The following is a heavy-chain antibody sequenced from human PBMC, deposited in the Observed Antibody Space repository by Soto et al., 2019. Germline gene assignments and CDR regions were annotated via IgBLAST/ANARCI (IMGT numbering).Heavy chain of an antibody. CDR1: GFTFTSYW. J-gene: IGHJ4*02. V-gene: IGHV3-7*01. CDR3: TRANPRDIVLVE. CDR2: INQDGNEK. Sequence: EVLLVESGGVLVQPGGSLRLSCAASGFTFTSYWMTWVRQAPRKGLEWVASINQDGNEKKYVDSVRGRFTISRDNAENSLFLQMNNLRAEDMAMYYCTRANPRDIVLVEWGQGTLVTVSS. D-gene: IGHD2-8*01.